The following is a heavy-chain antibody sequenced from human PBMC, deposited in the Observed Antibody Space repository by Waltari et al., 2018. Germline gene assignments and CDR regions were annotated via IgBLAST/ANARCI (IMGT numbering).Heavy chain of an antibody. CDR1: GFSLSTSGVG. V-gene: IGHV2-5*01. J-gene: IGHJ5*02. D-gene: IGHD2-15*01. CDR2: IYWNDDK. Sequence: QITLKESGPTLVKPTQTLTLTCTFSGFSLSTSGVGVGWIRQPPGKALEWLALIYWNDDKRYSPALKRMFTINKATSYSHVGLTITNSDPVDTDTDECAHSPPPKGYREVDTMNWFDPWGQGPLVTVSS. CDR3: AHSPPPKGYREVDTMNWFDP.